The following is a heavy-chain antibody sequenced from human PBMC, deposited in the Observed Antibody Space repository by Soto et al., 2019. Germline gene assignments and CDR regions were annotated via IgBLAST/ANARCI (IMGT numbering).Heavy chain of an antibody. V-gene: IGHV1-69*13. CDR3: ARAERYYDSSRYMDY. CDR2: IIPIFGTA. J-gene: IGHJ4*02. CDR1: GGTYSSYA. D-gene: IGHD3-22*01. Sequence: SVKVSCKASGGTYSSYAISWVRQAPGQGLEWMGGIIPIFGTANYAQKSQGRVTITADESTSTAYMELSSLRSEDTAVYYCARAERYYDSSRYMDYWGQGTLVTVSS.